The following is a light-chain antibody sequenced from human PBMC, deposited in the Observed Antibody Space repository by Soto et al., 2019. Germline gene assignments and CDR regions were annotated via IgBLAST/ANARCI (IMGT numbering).Light chain of an antibody. Sequence: QSVLTQPASVSGSPGQSITISCTGTSSDVGSYKFVSWYQQHPGKVPKLLIYEVSNRPSGISNRFSGSKSGNTASLTISGLQAEDEADYYCSAYTITNTVVFGGGTKVTVL. CDR2: EVS. V-gene: IGLV2-14*01. CDR1: SSDVGSYKF. CDR3: SAYTITNTVV. J-gene: IGLJ2*01.